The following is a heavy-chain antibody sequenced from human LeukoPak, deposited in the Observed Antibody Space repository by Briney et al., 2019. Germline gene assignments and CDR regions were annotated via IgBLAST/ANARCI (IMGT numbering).Heavy chain of an antibody. CDR1: GCAFSSFG. V-gene: IGHV1-18*01. CDR3: ARHGDYAL. D-gene: IGHD4-17*01. Sequence: ASVKVSCKASGCAFSSFGIGWVRQAPGQGLQWMGWISVYNGHTNYAEKFQGRVTMTTDTSTSTAYMELRSLRSDDTAVYYCARHGDYALWGQGTLVTVSS. J-gene: IGHJ4*02. CDR2: ISVYNGHT.